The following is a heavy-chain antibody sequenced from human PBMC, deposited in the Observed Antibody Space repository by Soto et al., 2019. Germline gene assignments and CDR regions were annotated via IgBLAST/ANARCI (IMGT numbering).Heavy chain of an antibody. CDR1: GFLFSSYG. J-gene: IGHJ4*02. CDR3: VKHDYDFWNGFYQFEN. D-gene: IGHD3-3*01. V-gene: IGHV3-23*01. Sequence: EVQLLESGGGLVEPGGSQRLSCAASGFLFSSYGMSWVRQAPGKGLEWVSFISKTGETTYYADSVEGRFTISRDNSKNTVYLQMRSLRAADTALYYCVKHDYDFWNGFYQFENWGQGTLVTVSS. CDR2: ISKTGETT.